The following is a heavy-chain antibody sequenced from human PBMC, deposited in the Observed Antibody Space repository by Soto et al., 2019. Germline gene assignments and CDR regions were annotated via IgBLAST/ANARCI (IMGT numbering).Heavy chain of an antibody. CDR3: ATMGMSATALDTFDI. V-gene: IGHV3-21*01. J-gene: IGHJ3*02. CDR1: GFTFSSYS. CDR2: IGSSGSHI. Sequence: GGSLRLSCAASGFTFSSYSMNWVRQTPGKGLEWISCIGSSGSHIYYADSVKGRLSISRDNANNFLYLQMNSLRAEDTALYYCATMGMSATALDTFDIWGQGTMVTVSS. D-gene: IGHD1-1*01.